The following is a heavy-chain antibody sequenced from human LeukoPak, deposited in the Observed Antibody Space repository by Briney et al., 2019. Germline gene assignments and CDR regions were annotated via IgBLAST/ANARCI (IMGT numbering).Heavy chain of an antibody. V-gene: IGHV4-34*12. D-gene: IGHD2/OR15-2a*01. J-gene: IGHJ5*02. CDR3: ARHVNTTTGAPIGWFDP. CDR1: GGSFSGYY. Sequence: KTSETLSLTCAVYGGSFSGYYWSWIRQPPGKGLEWIGSIFYSGTTYYNPSLKSRVTISVDTSKNQFSLKLTSVTAADTAVYYCARHVNTTTGAPIGWFDPWGQGTLVTVSS. CDR2: IFYSGTT.